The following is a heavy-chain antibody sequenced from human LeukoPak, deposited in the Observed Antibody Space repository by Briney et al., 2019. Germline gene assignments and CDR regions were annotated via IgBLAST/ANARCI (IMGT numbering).Heavy chain of an antibody. CDR2: INPNSGGT. CDR3: ASEYKYDSSGANAFDI. CDR1: GYTFTRYY. Sequence: ASVKVSCKASGYTFTRYYMHWVRQAPGQGLEWMGWINPNSGGTNYAQKFQGRVAMTRETSISTAYMELSRLRSDDTAVYYCASEYKYDSSGANAFDICGQGTMVTVSS. V-gene: IGHV1-2*02. J-gene: IGHJ3*02. D-gene: IGHD3-22*01.